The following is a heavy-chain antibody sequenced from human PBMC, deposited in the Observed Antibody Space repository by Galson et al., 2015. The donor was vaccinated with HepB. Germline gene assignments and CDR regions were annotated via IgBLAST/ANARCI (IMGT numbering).Heavy chain of an antibody. V-gene: IGHV1-69*13. Sequence: SVKVSCKASGGTFSSYAISWVRQAPGQGLEWMGGIIPVFGTANYAQKFQGRVTITADESTSTAYMELSSLRSEDTAVYYCARGPLGPIAAAGRPLVEIYFDYWGPGTLVTVSS. CDR1: GGTFSSYA. D-gene: IGHD6-13*01. CDR3: ARGPLGPIAAAGRPLVEIYFDY. J-gene: IGHJ4*02. CDR2: IIPVFGTA.